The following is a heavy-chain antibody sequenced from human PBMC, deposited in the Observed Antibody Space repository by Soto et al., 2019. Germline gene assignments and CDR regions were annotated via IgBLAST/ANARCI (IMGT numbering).Heavy chain of an antibody. V-gene: IGHV1-18*04. Sequence: ASVKVSCKASGYTFTSYGISWVRQAPGQGLEWMGWISAYNGNTNYAQKLQGRVTMTTDTSTSTAYMELRSLRSDDTAVYYCARVDIVLMVYANRAPYGSGYFDYWGQGTLVTVSS. J-gene: IGHJ4*02. CDR2: ISAYNGNT. CDR3: ARVDIVLMVYANRAPYGSGYFDY. CDR1: GYTFTSYG. D-gene: IGHD2-8*01.